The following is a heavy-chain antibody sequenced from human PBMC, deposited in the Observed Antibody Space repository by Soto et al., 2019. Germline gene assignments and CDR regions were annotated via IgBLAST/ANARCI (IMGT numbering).Heavy chain of an antibody. CDR2: INPSDGST. D-gene: IGHD2-15*01. J-gene: IGHJ4*02. CDR3: ARLWGAYCSGGSCYSDY. V-gene: IGHV1-46*01. CDR1: GYTFTSYY. Sequence: QVQLVQSGAEVKKPGASVRLSCKASGYTFTSYYVQWVRQAPGQGLEWMGIINPSDGSTTYAQKFQGRVTMTRDTSTSTVYMELSSLKSEDTAVYYCARLWGAYCSGGSCYSDYWGQGTLVTVSS.